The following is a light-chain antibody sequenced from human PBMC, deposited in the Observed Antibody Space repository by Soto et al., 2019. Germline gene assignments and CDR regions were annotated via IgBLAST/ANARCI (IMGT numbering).Light chain of an antibody. CDR1: SGHSNYA. V-gene: IGLV4-69*01. J-gene: IGLJ3*02. CDR3: QAGGTGGV. CDR2: DLDDGSH. Sequence: QIVLTQSPSASASLGDSVKLTCTLSSGHSNYAIAWHQQLPEKGPRYLMKDLDDGSHTQADGIPDRFSGSSSGADRYLTISGLQSDDEADYYCQAGGTGGVFGGGTKLTVL.